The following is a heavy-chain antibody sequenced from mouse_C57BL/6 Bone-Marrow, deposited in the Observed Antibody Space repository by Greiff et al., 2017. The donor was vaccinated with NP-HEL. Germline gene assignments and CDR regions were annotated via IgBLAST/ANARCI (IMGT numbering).Heavy chain of an antibody. CDR2: IYPGNSDT. J-gene: IGHJ1*03. Sequence: VQLQQSGTVLARPGASVKMSCKTSGYTFTSYWMHWVKQRPGQGLEWIGAIYPGNSDTSYNQKFKGKAKLTAVTSASTAYMELSSLTNEDSAVYYWTRDPYYYGSSWWYFDVWGTGTTVTVSS. V-gene: IGHV1-5*01. CDR1: GYTFTSYW. CDR3: TRDPYYYGSSWWYFDV. D-gene: IGHD1-1*01.